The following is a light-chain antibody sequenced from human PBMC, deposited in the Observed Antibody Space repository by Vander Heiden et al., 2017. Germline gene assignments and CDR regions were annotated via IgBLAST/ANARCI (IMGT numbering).Light chain of an antibody. J-gene: IGKJ1*01. Sequence: DIQMTQSPSTLSASVGDGVTITCRASQSISSWLAWYQQKPGKAPKLLIYKASSLESGVPSRFSGRGSGTEFTLTISSLQPDDFATYYCQQDTSYLWTFGQGTKVEIK. CDR2: KAS. V-gene: IGKV1-5*03. CDR1: QSISSW. CDR3: QQDTSYLWT.